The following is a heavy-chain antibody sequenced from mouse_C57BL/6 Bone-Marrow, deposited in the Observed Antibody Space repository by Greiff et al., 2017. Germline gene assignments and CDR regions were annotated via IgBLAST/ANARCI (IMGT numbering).Heavy chain of an antibody. J-gene: IGHJ2*01. CDR2: IYPGNSDT. CDR1: GYTFTSYW. CDR3: TKKTYGSSLGY. Sequence: EVQLQQSGTVLARPGASVQMSCKTSGYTFTSYWMHWVKQRPGQGLEWIGAIYPGNSDTSYNQKFKGKAKLTAVTSASTAYMELSSLTNEDSAVYYCTKKTYGSSLGYWGQGTTLTVSS. D-gene: IGHD1-1*01. V-gene: IGHV1-5*01.